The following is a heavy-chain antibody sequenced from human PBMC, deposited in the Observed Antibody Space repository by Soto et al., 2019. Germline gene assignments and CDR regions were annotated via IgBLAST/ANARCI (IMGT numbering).Heavy chain of an antibody. J-gene: IGHJ4*02. CDR3: VYRDFGDYFFQF. Sequence: QITLKESGPPLVKPTQTLTLTCTFSGFSLTTQGVHVGWIRQPPGKALEWLALIYWDDNEVYSPSPKNRLTITKDTSKSQVVLTLATVDPVDTATYYCVYRDFGDYFFQFWGQGILVNVSS. D-gene: IGHD4-17*01. V-gene: IGHV2-5*02. CDR1: GFSLTTQGVH. CDR2: IYWDDNE.